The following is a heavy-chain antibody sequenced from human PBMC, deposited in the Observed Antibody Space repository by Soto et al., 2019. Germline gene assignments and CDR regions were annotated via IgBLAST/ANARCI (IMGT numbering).Heavy chain of an antibody. CDR2: ISAYNGNT. J-gene: IGHJ5*02. D-gene: IGHD5-12*01. Sequence: QVQLVQSGAEVKKPGASVKVSCKASGYTFTSYGISWVRQAPGQGLEWMGWISAYNGNTNYAQKLQGRVTMTTDTSTSTAYMELRSLRSDDTAVYYCARVGGSGSGYDFFGPKDKTNWFDPWGQGTLVTVSS. CDR3: ARVGGSGSGYDFFGPKDKTNWFDP. V-gene: IGHV1-18*01. CDR1: GYTFTSYG.